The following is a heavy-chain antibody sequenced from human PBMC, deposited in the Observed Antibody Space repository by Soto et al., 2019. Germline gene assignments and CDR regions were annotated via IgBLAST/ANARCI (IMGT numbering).Heavy chain of an antibody. CDR1: GYTFTGYY. D-gene: IGHD6-13*01. CDR2: INPNSGGT. CDR3: ARDIGAADPYSYGMDV. Sequence: ASVKVSCKASGYTFTGYYMHWVRQAPGQGLEWMGWINPNSGGTNYAQKFQGWVTMTRGTSISTAYMELSRLRSDDTAVYYCARDIGAADPYSYGMDVWGQGTTVTVS. V-gene: IGHV1-2*04. J-gene: IGHJ6*02.